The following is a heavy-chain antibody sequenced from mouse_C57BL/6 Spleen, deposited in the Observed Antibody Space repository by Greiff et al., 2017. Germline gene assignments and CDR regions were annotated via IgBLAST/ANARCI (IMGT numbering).Heavy chain of an antibody. CDR3: ARWELRTTPAWFAY. CDR2: INPNNGGT. V-gene: IGHV1-26*01. J-gene: IGHJ3*01. D-gene: IGHD1-1*01. CDR1: GYTFTDYY. Sequence: EVQLQQSGPELVKPGASVKISCKASGYTFTDYYMNWVKQSHGKSLEWIGDINPNNGGTSYNQKFKGKATLTVDKSSSTAYMGLRSLTSEDSAVYYCARWELRTTPAWFAYWGQGTLVTVSA.